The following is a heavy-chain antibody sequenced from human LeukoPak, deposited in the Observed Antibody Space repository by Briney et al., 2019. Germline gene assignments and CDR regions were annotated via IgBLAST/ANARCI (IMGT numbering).Heavy chain of an antibody. CDR3: ARDGFPGSDAFDI. D-gene: IGHD3-10*01. J-gene: IGHJ3*02. Sequence: ASVKVSCKASGYTFTTYAMNWVRQAPGQGLEWMGWLNTNTGHPTYAQGFTGRFVFSLDTSVSTTYLQISSLTAEDTAVYYCARDGFPGSDAFDIWGQGTMVTVSS. CDR2: LNTNTGHP. V-gene: IGHV7-4-1*02. CDR1: GYTFTTYA.